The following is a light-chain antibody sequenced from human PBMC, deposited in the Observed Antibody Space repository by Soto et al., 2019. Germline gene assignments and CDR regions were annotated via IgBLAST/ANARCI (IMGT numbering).Light chain of an antibody. V-gene: IGKV3-20*01. J-gene: IGKJ1*01. CDR1: QSVSSSY. CDR2: GAS. Sequence: EIVLTQSPGTLSLSPGERATLSCRASQSVSSSYLAWYQQKPGQAPRLLIYGASSRATGIPDRFSGSGSGTDFTLTISRPEPEDFAVYYCQQYSSSPTWTFGQGTKVDIK. CDR3: QQYSSSPTWT.